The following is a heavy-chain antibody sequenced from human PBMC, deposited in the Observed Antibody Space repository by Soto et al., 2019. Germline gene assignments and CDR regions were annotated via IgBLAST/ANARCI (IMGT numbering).Heavy chain of an antibody. J-gene: IGHJ6*02. CDR1: GGTFSSYA. CDR2: IIPIFGTA. Sequence: GASVKVSCKASGGTFSSYAISWVRQAPGQGLEWMGGIIPIFGTANYAQKFQGRVTITADTSTSTAYMELSSLRSEDTAVYYCATQEGNYGSGSYYNYYYYYGMDVWGQGTTVTVSS. D-gene: IGHD3-10*01. CDR3: ATQEGNYGSGSYYNYYYYYGMDV. V-gene: IGHV1-69*06.